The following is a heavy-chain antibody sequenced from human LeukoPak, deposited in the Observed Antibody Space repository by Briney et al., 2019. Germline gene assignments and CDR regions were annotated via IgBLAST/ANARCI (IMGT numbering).Heavy chain of an antibody. V-gene: IGHV3-7*03. J-gene: IGHJ4*02. Sequence: GGSLRLSCAASEFTFSNYWMNWVRQAPGKGLEWVANIKHDGAEKYYVDSVRGRFTISRDNAKNSLYLQMNSLRAEDTAVYYCAKDAHTRASDYWGQGTLVTVSS. CDR2: IKHDGAEK. D-gene: IGHD3-16*01. CDR3: AKDAHTRASDY. CDR1: EFTFSNYW.